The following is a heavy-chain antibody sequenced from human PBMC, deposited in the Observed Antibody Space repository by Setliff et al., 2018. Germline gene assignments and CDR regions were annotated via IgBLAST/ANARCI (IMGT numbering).Heavy chain of an antibody. CDR1: GYNFITFG. CDR3: VRGPGPSVVVAMPFDR. Sequence: VKVSCKASGYNFITFGVSWVRQAPGQGLEWMGWISPYNGNTNYAQRFQGRVTMTSDTSTTTVYMELTSLKSDDTAVYYCVRGPGPSVVVAMPFDRWGQGTLVTVSS. CDR2: ISPYNGNT. V-gene: IGHV1-18*01. D-gene: IGHD5-12*01. J-gene: IGHJ4*01.